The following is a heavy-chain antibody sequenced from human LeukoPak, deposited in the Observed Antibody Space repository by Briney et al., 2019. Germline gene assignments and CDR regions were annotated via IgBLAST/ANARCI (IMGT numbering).Heavy chain of an antibody. CDR1: GFTFSNYA. D-gene: IGHD2-8*01. Sequence: QSGGSLRVSCAASGFTFSNYAMSWVRQAPGKGLEWVSAISGRGSTTYYADSVKGRFTISRDNSENTVHLQMNSLRPEDTAIYYCAKDFDIALMVSAAFEYWGQGTLVTVSS. J-gene: IGHJ4*02. CDR3: AKDFDIALMVSAAFEY. V-gene: IGHV3-23*01. CDR2: ISGRGSTT.